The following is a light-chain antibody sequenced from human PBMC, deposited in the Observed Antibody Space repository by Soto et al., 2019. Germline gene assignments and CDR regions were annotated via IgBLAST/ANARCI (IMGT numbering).Light chain of an antibody. V-gene: IGLV2-14*03. Sequence: QSALTQPASVSGSPGQSITISCAGTSSDVGGSNYVSWYQQHPGKAPKLMIYDVYNRPSGISNRFSGSKSGNTASLTISGLQAEDEADYYCSSHSSSGTLEVFGAGTKVTVL. CDR2: DVY. J-gene: IGLJ1*01. CDR3: SSHSSSGTLEV. CDR1: SSDVGGSNY.